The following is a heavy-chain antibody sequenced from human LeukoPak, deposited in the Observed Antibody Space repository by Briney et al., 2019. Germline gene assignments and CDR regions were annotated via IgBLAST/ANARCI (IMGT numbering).Heavy chain of an antibody. Sequence: PSETLSLTCSVSGGSISSADYYCSWIRQPPGKGLEWIGYIFYSGSTDYNPSLKSRVTISVDTSKNQFSLRLTSVTAADTAVYYCARLKPYSSTSAYYFDYWGQGTLVTVSS. V-gene: IGHV4-30-4*01. CDR1: GGSISSADYY. D-gene: IGHD6-13*01. CDR2: IFYSGST. J-gene: IGHJ4*02. CDR3: ARLKPYSSTSAYYFDY.